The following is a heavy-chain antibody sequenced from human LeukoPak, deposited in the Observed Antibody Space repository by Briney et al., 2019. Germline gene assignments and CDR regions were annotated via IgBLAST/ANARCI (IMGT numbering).Heavy chain of an antibody. CDR3: ARGRVMASFDY. D-gene: IGHD3-16*01. CDR1: GGSISSYY. J-gene: IGHJ4*02. V-gene: IGHV4-59*08. CDR2: IYYSGST. Sequence: SETLSLTCAVSGGSISSYYRNWIRQPPGKGLEFIGYIYYSGSTNCNPSLKSRVTISVDTSKNQFSLKLSSVTAADTAVYYCARGRVMASFDYWGQGTLVTVSS.